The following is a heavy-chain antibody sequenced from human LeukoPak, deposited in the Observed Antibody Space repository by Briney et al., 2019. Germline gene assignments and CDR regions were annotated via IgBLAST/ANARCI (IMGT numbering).Heavy chain of an antibody. V-gene: IGHV3-21*01. Sequence: GGSLTLSCAASGYTFGDFSVNWVRQAPGKGLEWVSSISVRSNYRYYADSVRGRFTISRDDARDSLFLQMNSLRAEDTAVYFCVRLRRNNDRSGYYYYYDYWGQGTLVTVSS. CDR1: GYTFGDFS. D-gene: IGHD3-22*01. CDR2: ISVRSNYR. CDR3: VRLRRNNDRSGYYYYYDY. J-gene: IGHJ4*02.